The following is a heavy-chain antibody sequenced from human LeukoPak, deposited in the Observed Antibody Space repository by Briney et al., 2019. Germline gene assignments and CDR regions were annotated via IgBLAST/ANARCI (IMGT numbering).Heavy chain of an antibody. Sequence: SETLSLTCAVYGGSSSGYYWSWIRQPPGKGLEWIGEINHSGSTNYNPSLKSRVTISVDTSKNQFSLKLSSVTAADTAVYYCAREEWELSSNFDYWGQGTLVTVSS. J-gene: IGHJ4*02. D-gene: IGHD1-26*01. CDR3: AREEWELSSNFDY. V-gene: IGHV4-34*01. CDR1: GGSSSGYY. CDR2: INHSGST.